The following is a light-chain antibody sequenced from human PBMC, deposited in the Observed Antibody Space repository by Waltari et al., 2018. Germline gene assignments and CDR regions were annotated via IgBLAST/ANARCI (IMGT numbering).Light chain of an antibody. Sequence: DIQLTQSPSFLSASVGARVTLPCRASRDIRNYLAWYQQKSGKAPKLLIFAASTLQSGVPSRFSGSGSGTEFTLTISSLQPEDLATYYCQQPPGTFGGGTKVEIK. J-gene: IGKJ4*01. CDR1: RDIRNY. CDR2: AAS. V-gene: IGKV1-9*01. CDR3: QQPPGT.